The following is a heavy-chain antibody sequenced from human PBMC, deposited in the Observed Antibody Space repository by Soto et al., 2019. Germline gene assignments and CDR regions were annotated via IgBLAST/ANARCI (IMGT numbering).Heavy chain of an antibody. CDR1: GYTFTSYY. J-gene: IGHJ4*02. Sequence: QVQLVQSGAEVKKPGASVKISCKTSGYTFTSYYMHWVRQAPGQGLEWMGIINPSGGSTNYAQKLQGRVAMTRDTSTSTVYMELDSLRSEDTAVYYCARPVYPGCINAVCYPLDYWGQGTLVTVSS. CDR2: INPSGGST. CDR3: ARPVYPGCINAVCYPLDY. V-gene: IGHV1-46*01. D-gene: IGHD2-8*01.